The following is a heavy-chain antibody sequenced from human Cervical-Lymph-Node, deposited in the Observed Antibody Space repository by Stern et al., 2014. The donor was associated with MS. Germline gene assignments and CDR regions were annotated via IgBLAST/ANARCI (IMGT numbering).Heavy chain of an antibody. CDR1: GYTFTSYD. V-gene: IGHV1-8*01. CDR2: MNPNSGHT. Sequence: QLVQSGAEVKKPGASVKVSCKASGYTFTSYDINWVRQATGQGLEWMGYMNPNSGHTVYAQKFQGRVTMTRNTSIGTVYMELSSLRFEDAAVYYCARDGKEPNYYYGMDVWGQGTTVTVSS. D-gene: IGHD1-26*01. J-gene: IGHJ6*02. CDR3: ARDGKEPNYYYGMDV.